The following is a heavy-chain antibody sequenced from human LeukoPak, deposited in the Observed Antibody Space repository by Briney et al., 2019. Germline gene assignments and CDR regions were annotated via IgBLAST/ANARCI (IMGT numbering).Heavy chain of an antibody. V-gene: IGHV1-69*05. CDR3: AAHCSSTSCSPYYYYYYYMDV. CDR1: GYTFTSYG. J-gene: IGHJ6*03. Sequence: ASVKVSCKASGYTFTSYGISWVRQAPGQGLEWMGGIIPIFGTANYAQKFQGRVTITTDESTSTAYMELSSLRSEDTAVYYCAAHCSSTSCSPYYYYYYYMDVWGKGTTVTVSS. D-gene: IGHD2-2*01. CDR2: IIPIFGTA.